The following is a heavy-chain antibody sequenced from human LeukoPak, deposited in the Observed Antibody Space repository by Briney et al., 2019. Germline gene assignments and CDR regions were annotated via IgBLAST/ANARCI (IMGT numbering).Heavy chain of an antibody. J-gene: IGHJ3*02. CDR1: GYTFTSYY. CDR2: INPSGGTT. V-gene: IGHV1-46*01. CDR3: ARLQSGSMTFDI. D-gene: IGHD1-26*01. Sequence: ASVKVSCKASGYTFTSYYMRWVRQAPGQGLEWMGIINPSGGTTNYAQQFQGRVTMTRDTSTSTVYMDLSSLRSEDTAMYYCARLQSGSMTFDIWGQGTMVTVSS.